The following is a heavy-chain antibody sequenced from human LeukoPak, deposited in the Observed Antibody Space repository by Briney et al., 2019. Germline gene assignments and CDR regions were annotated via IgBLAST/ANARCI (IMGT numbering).Heavy chain of an antibody. Sequence: GGSLRLSCAASGFTFSNAWMSWVRQAPGKGLEWVGRIKSKTDGGTTDYAAPVKGRFTISRDDSKNTLYLQMNSLKTEDTAVYYCTSRTGCSSTSCYMVGTSEYWGQGTLVTVSS. J-gene: IGHJ4*02. CDR2: IKSKTDGGTT. CDR3: TSRTGCSSTSCYMVGTSEY. CDR1: GFTFSNAW. V-gene: IGHV3-15*01. D-gene: IGHD2-2*02.